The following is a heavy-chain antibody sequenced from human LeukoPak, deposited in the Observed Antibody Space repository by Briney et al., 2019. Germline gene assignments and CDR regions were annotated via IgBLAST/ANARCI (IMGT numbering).Heavy chain of an antibody. Sequence: SETLSLTCTVSGGSTDNYSWNWIRQPAGKGLEWIGRIYTSGNTNYNPSLKSRPNMSVDTSNNQFSLMLTSVTAADTAVYYCARGPPIQLWLLYFYYYMDIWGRGTTVTVSS. CDR1: GGSTDNYS. CDR2: IYTSGNT. V-gene: IGHV4-4*07. D-gene: IGHD5-18*01. J-gene: IGHJ6*03. CDR3: ARGPPIQLWLLYFYYYMDI.